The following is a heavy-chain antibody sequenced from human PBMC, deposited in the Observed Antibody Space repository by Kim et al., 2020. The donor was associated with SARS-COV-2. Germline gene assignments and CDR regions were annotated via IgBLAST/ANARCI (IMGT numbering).Heavy chain of an antibody. D-gene: IGHD4-17*01. Sequence: GGSLRLSCAASGFTFSSYAMSWVRQAPGKGLEWVSAISGSGGSTYYADSVKGRFTISRDNSKNTLYLQMNSLRAEDTAVYYCAKVSDYGDYEGGDYWGQGTLVTVSS. V-gene: IGHV3-23*01. CDR2: ISGSGGST. J-gene: IGHJ4*02. CDR1: GFTFSSYA. CDR3: AKVSDYGDYEGGDY.